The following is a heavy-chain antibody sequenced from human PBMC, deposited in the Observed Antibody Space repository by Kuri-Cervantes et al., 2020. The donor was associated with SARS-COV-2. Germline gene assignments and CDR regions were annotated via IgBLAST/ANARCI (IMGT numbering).Heavy chain of an antibody. CDR1: GFTFSSYS. Sequence: ETLSLTCAASGFTFSSYSMNWVRQAPGKGLEWVSSISSSSSYIYYADSVKGRFTISRDNSKNTLYLQMNSLRAEDTAVYYCAREVAEHDYVWGSYRPHYYYYYMDVWGKGTTVTVSS. D-gene: IGHD3-16*02. CDR2: ISSSSSYI. V-gene: IGHV3-21*01. CDR3: AREVAEHDYVWGSYRPHYYYYYMDV. J-gene: IGHJ6*03.